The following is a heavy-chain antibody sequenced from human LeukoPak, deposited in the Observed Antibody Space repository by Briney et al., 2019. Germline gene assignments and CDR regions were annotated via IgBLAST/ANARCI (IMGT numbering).Heavy chain of an antibody. CDR1: GFTFDDYT. Sequence: GLLRLSCAASGFTFDDYTMHWVRQAPGKGLEWVSLISWDGGSTYYADSVKGRFTISRDNSKNSLYLQMNSLRTEDTALYYCAKDLASGYDLGGFDYWGQGTLVTVSS. CDR2: ISWDGGST. V-gene: IGHV3-43*01. J-gene: IGHJ4*02. D-gene: IGHD5-12*01. CDR3: AKDLASGYDLGGFDY.